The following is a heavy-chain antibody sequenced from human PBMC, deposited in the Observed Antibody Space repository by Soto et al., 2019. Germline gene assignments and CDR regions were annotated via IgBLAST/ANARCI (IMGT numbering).Heavy chain of an antibody. CDR1: GGSISSPDHH. J-gene: IGHJ4*02. CDR3: ARSSRSYFDY. V-gene: IGHV4-30-4*01. Sequence: PSETLSLTCTVSGGSISSPDHHWTWIRQSPGKGLEWIGAIYYSASTYYNPSLVSRIRISVDTSKNQFSLRLTSVTAADTAMYYCARSSRSYFDYWGQGTLVTVSS. CDR2: IYYSAST.